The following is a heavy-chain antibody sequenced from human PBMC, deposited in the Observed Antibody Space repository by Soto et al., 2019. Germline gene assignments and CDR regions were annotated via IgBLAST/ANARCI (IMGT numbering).Heavy chain of an antibody. V-gene: IGHV6-1*01. D-gene: IGHD5-12*01. CDR2: TYYRSKWYN. Sequence: SQTLSLSCAISGDSVSSNSAAWNWIRQSPSRGLEWLGRTYYRSKWYNDYAVSVKSRITINPDTSKNQFSLKLSSVTAADTAVYYCARVVTRTRDIVATTYSRDMDVWGKGTTVTVSS. J-gene: IGHJ6*03. CDR3: ARVVTRTRDIVATTYSRDMDV. CDR1: GDSVSSNSAA.